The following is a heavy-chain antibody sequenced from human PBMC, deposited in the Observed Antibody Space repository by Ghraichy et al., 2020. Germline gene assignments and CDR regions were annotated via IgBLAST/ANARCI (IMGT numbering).Heavy chain of an antibody. Sequence: ASVKVSCKVSGYTLTELSMHWVRQAPGKGLEWMGGFDPEDGETIYAQKFQGRVTMTEDTSTDTAYMELSSLRSEDTAVYYCATSVEMATNHAFDIWGQGTMVTVSS. CDR1: GYTLTELS. J-gene: IGHJ3*02. V-gene: IGHV1-24*01. CDR3: ATSVEMATNHAFDI. D-gene: IGHD5-24*01. CDR2: FDPEDGET.